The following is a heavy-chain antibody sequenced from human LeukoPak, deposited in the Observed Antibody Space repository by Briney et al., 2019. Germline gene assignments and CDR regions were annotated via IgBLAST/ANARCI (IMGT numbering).Heavy chain of an antibody. D-gene: IGHD2-8*01. CDR3: ARGWSSDFDY. J-gene: IGHJ4*02. CDR1: GYTFTAYY. V-gene: IGHV1-2*02. CDR2: LNPNSGDT. Sequence: GASVTVSCKASGYTFTAYYIHWVRLAPGQGLEWMGWLNPNSGDTTYAQKFQGRVTMTRDTSISTAYMELSSLKSDDTAIYYCARGWSSDFDYWGQGTLVTVSS.